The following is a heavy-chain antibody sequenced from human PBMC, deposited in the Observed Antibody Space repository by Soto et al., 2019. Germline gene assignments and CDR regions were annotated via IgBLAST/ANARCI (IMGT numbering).Heavy chain of an antibody. CDR1: GGTFSSYA. CDR2: IIPIFGTA. Sequence: SVKVSCKASGGTFSSYAISWVRQAPGQGLEWMGGIIPIFGTANYAQKFQGRVTITADESTSTAYMELSSLRSEDAAVYYCASGPVGAGNAGMDVWGQGTTVTVSS. V-gene: IGHV1-69*13. J-gene: IGHJ6*02. D-gene: IGHD1-26*01. CDR3: ASGPVGAGNAGMDV.